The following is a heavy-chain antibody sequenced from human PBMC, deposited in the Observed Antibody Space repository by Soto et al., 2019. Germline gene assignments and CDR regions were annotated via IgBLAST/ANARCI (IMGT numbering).Heavy chain of an antibody. CDR3: ARGTFDSSENYLAGWFDP. Sequence: ASVKVSCKASGYRFTDRYIHWVRQAPGQGLEWMGGIIPNDGGTKYAQKFQDRITMTRDTSITTAYMDLSRLRSDDTAVYYCARGTFDSSENYLAGWFDPWGQGTLVTVSS. J-gene: IGHJ5*02. CDR1: GYRFTDRY. CDR2: IIPNDGGT. D-gene: IGHD3-22*01. V-gene: IGHV1-2*02.